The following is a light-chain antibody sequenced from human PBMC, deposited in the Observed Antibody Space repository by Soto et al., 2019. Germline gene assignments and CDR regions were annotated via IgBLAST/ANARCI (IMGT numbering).Light chain of an antibody. CDR2: AAS. J-gene: IGKJ4*01. CDR3: QQTHAVPLT. V-gene: IGKV1-39*01. CDR1: QPIGNY. Sequence: DVQMPQSPSSLSASVGAIGTIACRASQPIGNYLNWYQQKPGEAPKVLIFAASSLRSGVPSRFSGSGYGTDFTLTIDNLHPEDSATYYCQQTHAVPLTFGGGTKVDIK.